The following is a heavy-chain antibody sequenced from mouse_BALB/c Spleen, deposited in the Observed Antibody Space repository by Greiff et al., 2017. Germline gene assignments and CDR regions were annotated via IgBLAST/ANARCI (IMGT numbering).Heavy chain of an antibody. Sequence: QVQLKESGAELARPGASVKMSCKASGYTFTSYTMHWVKQRPGQGLEWIGYINPSSGYTNYNQKFKDKATLTADKSSSTAYMQLSSLTSEDSAVYYCARRGAGSPPSYYAMDYWGQGTSVTVSS. CDR2: INPSSGYT. V-gene: IGHV1-4*01. D-gene: IGHD3-3*01. CDR1: GYTFTSYT. CDR3: ARRGAGSPPSYYAMDY. J-gene: IGHJ4*01.